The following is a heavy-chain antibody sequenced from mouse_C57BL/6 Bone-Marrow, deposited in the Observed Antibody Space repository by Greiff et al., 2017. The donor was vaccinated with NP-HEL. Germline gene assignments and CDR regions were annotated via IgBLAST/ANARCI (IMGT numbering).Heavy chain of an antibody. Sequence: VKLMESGAELVRPGASVTLSCKASGYTFTDYEMHWVKQTPVHGLEWIGAIDPETGGTAYNQKFKGKAILTADKSSSTAYMELRSLTSEDSAVYYCARSSPYGSSLYYAMDYWGQGTSVTVSS. CDR3: ARSSPYGSSLYYAMDY. CDR2: IDPETGGT. V-gene: IGHV1-15*01. CDR1: GYTFTDYE. J-gene: IGHJ4*01. D-gene: IGHD1-1*01.